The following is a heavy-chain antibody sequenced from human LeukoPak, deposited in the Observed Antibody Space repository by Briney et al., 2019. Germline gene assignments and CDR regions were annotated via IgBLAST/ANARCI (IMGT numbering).Heavy chain of an antibody. J-gene: IGHJ4*02. CDR3: AKDISSSGGGG. CDR1: GSTFDDYA. D-gene: IGHD6-19*01. V-gene: IGHV3-9*01. Sequence: GRSLRLSCAASGSTFDDYAMHWVRQAPGEGLEWVSGISWNSGSIGYADSVKGRFTISRDNAKNSLYLQMNRLGAEDTALYYCAKDISSSGGGGWGQGTLLTVSS. CDR2: ISWNSGSI.